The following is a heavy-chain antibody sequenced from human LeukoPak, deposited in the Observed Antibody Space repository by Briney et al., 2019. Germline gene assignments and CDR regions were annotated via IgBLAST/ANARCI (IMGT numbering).Heavy chain of an antibody. CDR1: GFTFSNFA. D-gene: IGHD6-19*01. Sequence: PGGSLRLSCAASGFTFSNFAMSWVRQTPGTGLAWLSAISPDGNYIYYADSVKGRFITSRDNSKNTLYLQMTSLRVEDTAVYFCVSQRDHRVAVAGSFDNWGQGTLISVSP. J-gene: IGHJ4*02. CDR2: ISPDGNYI. CDR3: VSQRDHRVAVAGSFDN. V-gene: IGHV3-23*01.